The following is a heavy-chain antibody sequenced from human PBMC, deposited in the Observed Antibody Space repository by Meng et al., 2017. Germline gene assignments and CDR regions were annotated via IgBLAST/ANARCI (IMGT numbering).Heavy chain of an antibody. CDR1: GFTFSSYA. CDR3: ARGQNWNYFGFFDY. J-gene: IGHJ4*02. Sequence: VQLVGSGGGGVKPGRSLRLSCAASGFTFSSYAMHWVRQAPGKGLEWVAVISYDGSNKYYADSVKGRFTISRDNSKNTLYLQMNSLRAEDTAVYYCARGQNWNYFGFFDYWGQGTLVTVSS. CDR2: ISYDGSNK. D-gene: IGHD1-7*01. V-gene: IGHV3-30*01.